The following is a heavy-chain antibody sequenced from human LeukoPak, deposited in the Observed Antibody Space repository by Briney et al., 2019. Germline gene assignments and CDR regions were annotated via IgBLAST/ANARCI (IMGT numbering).Heavy chain of an antibody. Sequence: GGSLRLSCAASGFTFSSHSMNWVRQAPGKGLGWVSSISYNSDYKYYAESVKGRFTISRDNAKNSLYLQMNSLGVEDMAVYYCARDYLYGMDVWGQGTTVTVSS. J-gene: IGHJ6*02. V-gene: IGHV3-21*01. CDR2: ISYNSDYK. CDR3: ARDYLYGMDV. CDR1: GFTFSSHS.